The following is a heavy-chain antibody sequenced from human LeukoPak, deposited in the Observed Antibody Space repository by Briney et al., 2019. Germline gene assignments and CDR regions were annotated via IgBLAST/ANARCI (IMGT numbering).Heavy chain of an antibody. V-gene: IGHV3-30*18. Sequence: GGSLRLSCAASGFTFSSYEIHWVRQAPGKGLEWLAFILHDGSKTYHADSINGRFTISRDNSNNTLFLQMSSLTTEDTGVYYCAKDRYGSGNNWLDPWGQGTLVTVSS. CDR3: AKDRYGSGNNWLDP. CDR1: GFTFSSYE. D-gene: IGHD3-10*01. CDR2: ILHDGSKT. J-gene: IGHJ5*02.